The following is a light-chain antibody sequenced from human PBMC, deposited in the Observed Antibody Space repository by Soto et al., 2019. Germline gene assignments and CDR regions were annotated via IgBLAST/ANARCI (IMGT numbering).Light chain of an antibody. J-gene: IGKJ5*01. CDR2: DAS. Sequence: EIVLPQSPGTLSLSLGERATLSCRASQSVNSYLAWYQQKPGQAPRLLIYDASNRATDIPARFSGSGSGTDFTLTISSLEPEDFTVYYCQQRSNWSFGQGTRLEIK. CDR1: QSVNSY. CDR3: QQRSNWS. V-gene: IGKV3-11*01.